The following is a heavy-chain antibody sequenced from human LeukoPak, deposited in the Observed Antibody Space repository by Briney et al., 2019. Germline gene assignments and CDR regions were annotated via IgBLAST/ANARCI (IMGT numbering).Heavy chain of an antibody. V-gene: IGHV3-23*01. CDR2: ISGSGGST. J-gene: IGHJ4*02. CDR3: ARARGGSSWCFDY. D-gene: IGHD1-26*01. CDR1: GFTFSSYA. Sequence: GGSLRLSCAASGFTFSSYAMSWVRQAPGKGLEWVSAISGSGGSTYYADSVKGRFTISRDNSKNTLYLQMNSLRAEDTALYYCARARGGSSWCFDYWGQGTLVTVSS.